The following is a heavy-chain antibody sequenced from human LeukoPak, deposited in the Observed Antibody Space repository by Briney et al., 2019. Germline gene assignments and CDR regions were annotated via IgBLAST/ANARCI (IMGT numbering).Heavy chain of an antibody. CDR1: GVSISDYH. D-gene: IGHD1-26*01. J-gene: IGHJ4*02. Sequence: PSETLSLTCSVSGVSISDYHWIWIRQPPAKGLEWMGYFSYSGSTRYNPSLKSRVTMSVDTSKNQFSLSLSSVAAADTAVYYCARMYSGTSYYFDFWGQGTLVTVSS. V-gene: IGHV4-59*01. CDR3: ARMYSGTSYYFDF. CDR2: FSYSGST.